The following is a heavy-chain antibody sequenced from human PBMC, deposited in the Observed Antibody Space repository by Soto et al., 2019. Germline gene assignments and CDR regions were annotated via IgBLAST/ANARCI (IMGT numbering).Heavy chain of an antibody. CDR1: GGSISSYY. CDR3: ARGTFGVVKD. V-gene: IGHV4-59*01. J-gene: IGHJ4*02. CDR2: MYYSGST. D-gene: IGHD3-3*01. Sequence: ASETLSLTCTVSGGSISSYYWSWIRQPPGKGLEWIGYMYYSGSTNYNPSLKSRVTISIDTSRNQFSLKLSSVTAADTAVYYCARGTFGVVKDWGRGTLVTVS.